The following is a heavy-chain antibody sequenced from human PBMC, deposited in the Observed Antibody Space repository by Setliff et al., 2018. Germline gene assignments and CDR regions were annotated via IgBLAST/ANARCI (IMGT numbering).Heavy chain of an antibody. J-gene: IGHJ4*02. CDR3: ARLFSRRGKFLLDY. D-gene: IGHD1-26*01. CDR2: TIHSGST. Sequence: PSETLSLTCAVYGGSFSGYYWSWIRQPPGKRREWIGETIHSGSTNYNPSLKSRVTISMDTSKNQFSLKVSSVTAADTAVYYCARLFSRRGKFLLDYWGQGTLVTVSS. V-gene: IGHV4-34*12. CDR1: GGSFSGYY.